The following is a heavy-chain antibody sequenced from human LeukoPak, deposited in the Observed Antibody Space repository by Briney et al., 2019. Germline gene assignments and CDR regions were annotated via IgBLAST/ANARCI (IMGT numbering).Heavy chain of an antibody. Sequence: SETLSLTCAVYGGSFSNYYWSWIRQPPGRGLEWIGEINDSGRTNYNPSLMSRVTVSVDTSKNQFSLRLTSVTATDTAIYYCARRWNYGRNYYIDVWGNGATVSVSS. CDR3: ARRWNYGRNYYIDV. D-gene: IGHD1-7*01. CDR1: GGSFSNYY. CDR2: INDSGRT. J-gene: IGHJ6*03. V-gene: IGHV4-34*01.